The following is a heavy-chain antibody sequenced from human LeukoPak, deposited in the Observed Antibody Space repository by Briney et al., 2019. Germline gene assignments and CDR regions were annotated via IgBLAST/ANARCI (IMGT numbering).Heavy chain of an antibody. D-gene: IGHD3-10*01. CDR2: ISAYNGNT. V-gene: IGHV1-18*01. J-gene: IGHJ4*02. Sequence: ASVKVSCKASGYTFTTYSITWVRQAPGQGLEWMGWISAYNGNTNYAQKLQGRVTMTTDTSTSTAYMELRSLRSDDTAVYYCARERVYYGSGSYFLEYWGQGTLVTVSS. CDR1: GYTFTTYS. CDR3: ARERVYYGSGSYFLEY.